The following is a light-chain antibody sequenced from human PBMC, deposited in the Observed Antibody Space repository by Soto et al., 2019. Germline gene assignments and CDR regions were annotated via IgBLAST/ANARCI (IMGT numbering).Light chain of an antibody. CDR1: QSVSSSY. J-gene: IGKJ4*01. CDR2: GAS. V-gene: IGKV3-20*01. Sequence: EIVLTQSPGTLSLSPGERATLSCRASQSVSSSYLAWYQQKPGQAPRLLIYGASNRATGIPDRFSGSGSGTDFTLTISSLEPEDSAVYYCHQRGSWPLTFGGGTKVDIK. CDR3: HQRGSWPLT.